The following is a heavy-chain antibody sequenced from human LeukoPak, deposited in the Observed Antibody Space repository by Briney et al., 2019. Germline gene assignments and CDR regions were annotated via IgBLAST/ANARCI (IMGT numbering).Heavy chain of an antibody. CDR3: ARHEGPRLWLHGYYYYYGMDV. CDR2: IYPGDSDT. D-gene: IGHD5-18*01. J-gene: IGHJ6*02. CDR1: GYSFTSYW. Sequence: GESLKISCKGSGYSFTSYWIGWVRQMPRKGLEWMGIIYPGDSDTRYSPSFQGQVTISADKSISTAYLQWSSLKASDTAMYYCARHEGPRLWLHGYYYYYGMDVWGQGTTVTVSS. V-gene: IGHV5-51*01.